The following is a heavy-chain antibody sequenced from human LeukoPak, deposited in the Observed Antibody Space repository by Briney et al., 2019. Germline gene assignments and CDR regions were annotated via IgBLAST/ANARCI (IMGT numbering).Heavy chain of an antibody. D-gene: IGHD3-22*01. CDR2: MNPNSGNT. CDR3: ASFGQGYDSSGYYWSGA. Sequence: ASVKVSCKASGGTFSSYAISWVRQAPGQGLEWMGWMNPNSGNTGYAQKFQGRVTMTRNTSISTAYMELSSLRSEDTAVYYCASFGQGYDSSGYYWSGAWGQGTLVTVSS. CDR1: GGTFSSYA. V-gene: IGHV1-8*02. J-gene: IGHJ4*02.